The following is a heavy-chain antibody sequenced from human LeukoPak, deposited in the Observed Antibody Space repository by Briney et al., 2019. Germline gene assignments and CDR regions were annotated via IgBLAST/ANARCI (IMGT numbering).Heavy chain of an antibody. D-gene: IGHD1-7*01. CDR2: IYTSGST. V-gene: IGHV4-61*02. J-gene: IGHJ4*02. CDR1: GGSISSGSYY. Sequence: NTSETLSLTCTVSGGSISSGSYYWSWIRQPAGKGLEWIGRIYTSGSTDYNPSLKSRVTISVDTSKNQISLKLTSVTAADTAVYYCAREDNWNYMMVDYWGQGTLVTVSS. CDR3: AREDNWNYMMVDY.